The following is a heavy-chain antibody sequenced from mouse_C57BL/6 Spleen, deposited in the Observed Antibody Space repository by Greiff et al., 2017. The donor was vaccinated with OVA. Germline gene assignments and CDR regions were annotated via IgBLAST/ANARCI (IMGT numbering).Heavy chain of an antibody. CDR1: GFTFSDYG. CDR2: ISSGSGTI. V-gene: IGHV5-17*01. D-gene: IGHD1-1*01. CDR3: ARNYYGSSFAY. Sequence: EVMLVESGGGLVKPGGSLTLSCAASGFTFSDYGMHWVRQAPEKGLEWIAYISSGSGTIYYADTVKGRFTISRANANNTLFLQMTSLRSEDTAMYYCARNYYGSSFAYWGQGTLVTVSA. J-gene: IGHJ3*01.